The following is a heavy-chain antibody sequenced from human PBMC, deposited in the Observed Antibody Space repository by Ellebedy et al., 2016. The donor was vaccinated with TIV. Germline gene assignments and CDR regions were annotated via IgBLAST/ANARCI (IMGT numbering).Heavy chain of an antibody. CDR3: AIQLWSHEGY. D-gene: IGHD5-18*01. CDR2: INPNSGGT. J-gene: IGHJ4*02. V-gene: IGHV1-2*02. CDR1: GYTFTGYY. Sequence: ASVKVSCKASGYTFTGYYMHWVRQAPGQGLEWMGWINPNSGGTNYAQKFQGRVTITADESTSTAYMELSSLRSEDTAVYYCAIQLWSHEGYWGQGTLVTVSS.